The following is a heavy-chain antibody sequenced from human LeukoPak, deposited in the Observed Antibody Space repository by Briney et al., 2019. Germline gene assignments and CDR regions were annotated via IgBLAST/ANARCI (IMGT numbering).Heavy chain of an antibody. Sequence: GGSLRLSCAASGFTFSSYAMHWVRQAPGKGLEWVAVISYDGSNKYYADSVKGRFTISRDNSKNTLYLQMNSLRAEDTAVYYCFGTIFGSSPFDPWGRGTLVTVSS. D-gene: IGHD3-3*01. J-gene: IGHJ5*02. CDR1: GFTFSSYA. V-gene: IGHV3-30-3*01. CDR3: FGTIFGSSPFDP. CDR2: ISYDGSNK.